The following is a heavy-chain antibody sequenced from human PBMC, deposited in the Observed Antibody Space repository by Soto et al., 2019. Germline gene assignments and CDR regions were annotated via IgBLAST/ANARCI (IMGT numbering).Heavy chain of an antibody. D-gene: IGHD3-10*01. J-gene: IGHJ3*02. Sequence: PSETLSLTCTVSGGSISSYYWSWIRQPPGKGLEWIGYIYYSGSASYNPALKSRVTISADTSKNQFSLKLSSVTAADTAVYYCARRYGGAFDIWGQGTTVTVSS. CDR1: GGSISSYY. CDR3: ARRYGGAFDI. V-gene: IGHV4-59*08. CDR2: IYYSGSA.